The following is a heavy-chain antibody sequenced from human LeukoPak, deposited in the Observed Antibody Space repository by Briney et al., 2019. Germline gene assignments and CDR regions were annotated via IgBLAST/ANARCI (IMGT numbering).Heavy chain of an antibody. CDR3: AGENFWLPKYYYGMDV. D-gene: IGHD3-3*01. V-gene: IGHV4-31*03. CDR2: IYYSGST. CDR1: GGSIRSAAYY. J-gene: IGHJ6*02. Sequence: SQTLSLTCTVSGGSIRSAAYYWSWIRQPPGKGLEWIGYIYYSGSTYYNPSLKSRVTISVDTSKNQFSLKLSSVTAADTAVYYCAGENFWLPKYYYGMDVWGQGTTVTVSS.